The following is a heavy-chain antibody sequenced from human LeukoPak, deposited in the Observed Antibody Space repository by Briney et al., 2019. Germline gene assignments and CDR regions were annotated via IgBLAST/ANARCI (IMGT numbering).Heavy chain of an antibody. V-gene: IGHV1-69*13. J-gene: IGHJ3*02. Sequence: SVKVSCKASGGTFSSYAISWVRQAPGQGLEWMGGIIPIFGTANYAQKFQGRVTITADESTSTAYMELSSLRSEDTAVYYCASSIVGATTRAFDIWGQGTMVTVSS. CDR2: IIPIFGTA. D-gene: IGHD1-26*01. CDR1: GGTFSSYA. CDR3: ASSIVGATTRAFDI.